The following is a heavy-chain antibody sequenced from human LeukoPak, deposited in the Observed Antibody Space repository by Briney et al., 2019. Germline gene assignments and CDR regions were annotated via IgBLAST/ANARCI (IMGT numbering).Heavy chain of an antibody. J-gene: IGHJ5*02. Sequence: SETLSLTCAVYGGSFSGYYWSWIRQPPGKGLGWIGEINHSGSTNYNPSLKSRVTISVDTSKNQFSLKLSSVTAADTAVYYCARGGILTGYYKYNWFDPWGQGTLVTVSS. CDR3: ARGGILTGYYKYNWFDP. CDR1: GGSFSGYY. V-gene: IGHV4-34*01. CDR2: INHSGST. D-gene: IGHD3-9*01.